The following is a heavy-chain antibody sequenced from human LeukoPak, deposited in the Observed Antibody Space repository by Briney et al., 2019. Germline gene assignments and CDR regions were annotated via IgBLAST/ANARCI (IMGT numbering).Heavy chain of an antibody. CDR2: IYYSGST. D-gene: IGHD6-13*01. CDR1: GVSISSYY. J-gene: IGHJ5*02. V-gene: IGHV4-59*01. Sequence: SETLSLTCTVSGVSISSYYWSWIRQPPGKGLELIGYIYYSGSTNYNPSLKSRVTISVDTSKSQLSLKLSSVTAADTAVYYCARFSVAAAGTGWFDPWGQGTLVTVSA. CDR3: ARFSVAAAGTGWFDP.